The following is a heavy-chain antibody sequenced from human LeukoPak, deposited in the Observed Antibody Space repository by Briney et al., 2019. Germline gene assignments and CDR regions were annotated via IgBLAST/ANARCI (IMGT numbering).Heavy chain of an antibody. J-gene: IGHJ3*02. Sequence: PGGSLRLSCAASGFTFSTYWMSWVRQAPGKGLEWVANINQDGSDKYHVDSVKGRFTISRDNAKNSLYLQMNSLRAEDAAVYYCARDEYNWNVDAFDIWGQGTVVTVSS. CDR2: INQDGSDK. CDR3: ARDEYNWNVDAFDI. CDR1: GFTFSTYW. D-gene: IGHD1-20*01. V-gene: IGHV3-7*01.